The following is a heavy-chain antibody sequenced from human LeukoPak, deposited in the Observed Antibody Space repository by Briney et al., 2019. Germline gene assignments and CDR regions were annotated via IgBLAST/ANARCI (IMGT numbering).Heavy chain of an antibody. D-gene: IGHD5-18*01. Sequence: PSETLSLTCTVSGGSISSSSYYWGWIRQPPGKGLEWIGSIYYSGSTYYNPSLKSRVTISVDTSKNQFSLKLSSVTAADTAVYYCARLGSSYGFYYFDYWGQGTLVTVSS. V-gene: IGHV4-39*07. J-gene: IGHJ4*02. CDR2: IYYSGST. CDR1: GGSISSSSYY. CDR3: ARLGSSYGFYYFDY.